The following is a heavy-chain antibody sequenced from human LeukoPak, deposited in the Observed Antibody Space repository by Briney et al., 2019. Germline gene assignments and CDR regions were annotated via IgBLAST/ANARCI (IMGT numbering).Heavy chain of an antibody. Sequence: PGGSLRLSCAASGFTFSSYGMHWVRQAPGKGLEWVAFIRYDGSNQYYADSVKGRFTISRDNSKNTLYLQMNSLRAEDTAVYYCAKDRRAYSSSAFDYWGQGTLVTVSS. D-gene: IGHD6-6*01. CDR2: IRYDGSNQ. V-gene: IGHV3-30*02. CDR3: AKDRRAYSSSAFDY. CDR1: GFTFSSYG. J-gene: IGHJ4*02.